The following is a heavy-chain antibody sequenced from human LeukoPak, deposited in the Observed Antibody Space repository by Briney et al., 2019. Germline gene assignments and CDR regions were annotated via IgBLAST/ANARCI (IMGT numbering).Heavy chain of an antibody. V-gene: IGHV4-59*01. CDR1: GGSISSNF. CDR2: IYNSGTT. D-gene: IGHD5-24*01. Sequence: SETLSLTCTVSGGSISSNFWSWIRQPPGKGLEYIGYIYNSGTTNYNPSLKSRVTISVDTSKNQFSLKLSSVTAADTAIYYCAKSFCETERATITAYWGQGTLVTVSS. CDR3: AKSFCETERATITAY. J-gene: IGHJ4*02.